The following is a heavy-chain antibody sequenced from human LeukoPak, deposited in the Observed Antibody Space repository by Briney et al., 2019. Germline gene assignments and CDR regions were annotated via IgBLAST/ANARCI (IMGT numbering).Heavy chain of an antibody. D-gene: IGHD1-26*01. V-gene: IGHV3-33*01. CDR2: IWYDGGNK. CDR3: ARGLVGAKGGSYYFDY. CDR1: GFTFSSYG. Sequence: PGGSLRLSCGASGFTFSSYGMHWVRQAPGKGLEWVTIIWYDGGNKYYADSVKGRFTISRDNSKNTVSLQMNSLRAEDTAVYYCARGLVGAKGGSYYFDYWGQGTLVTVSS. J-gene: IGHJ4*02.